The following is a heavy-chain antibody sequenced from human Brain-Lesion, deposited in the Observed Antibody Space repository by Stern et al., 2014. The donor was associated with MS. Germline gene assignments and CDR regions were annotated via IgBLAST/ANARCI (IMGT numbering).Heavy chain of an antibody. CDR1: GFTFSNYW. Sequence: EVQLGESGGGLVQPGGSLRLSCAASGFTFSNYWMHWVRQAPGKGLVWVSRVNNDGRRTSYADSVKGRFTMSRDNAKNTLYLQMNSLRVEDTAIYYCARGERWFDYWGQGTLVTVSS. CDR3: ARGERWFDY. D-gene: IGHD3-10*01. CDR2: VNNDGRRT. V-gene: IGHV3-74*02. J-gene: IGHJ5*01.